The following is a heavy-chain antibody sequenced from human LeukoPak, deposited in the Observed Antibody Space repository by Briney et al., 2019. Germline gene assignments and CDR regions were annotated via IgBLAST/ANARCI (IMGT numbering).Heavy chain of an antibody. CDR2: ISYDGSNK. Sequence: GGSLRLSCAASGFTFSSYAMHWVRQAPGKGLEWVAVISYDGSNKYYAGSVKGRFTISRDNAKNSLYLQMNSLRAEDTAVYYCARDYYPLTMIVVELYYWGQGTLVTVSS. CDR1: GFTFSSYA. D-gene: IGHD3-22*01. J-gene: IGHJ4*02. V-gene: IGHV3-30-3*01. CDR3: ARDYYPLTMIVVELYY.